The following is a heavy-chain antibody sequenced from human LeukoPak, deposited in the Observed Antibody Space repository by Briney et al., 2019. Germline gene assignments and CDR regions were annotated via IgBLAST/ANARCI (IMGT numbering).Heavy chain of an antibody. V-gene: IGHV1-18*01. CDR2: ISAYNGNT. D-gene: IGHD5-18*01. Sequence: ASVKVSCKASGYTFTSYGISWVRQAPGQGLEWMGWISAYNGNTNYAQKLQGRVTMTTDTSTSTAYMELSSLRSEDTAVYYCAEPSYGSKNMRGAFDIWGQGTMVTVSS. CDR3: AEPSYGSKNMRGAFDI. CDR1: GYTFTSYG. J-gene: IGHJ3*02.